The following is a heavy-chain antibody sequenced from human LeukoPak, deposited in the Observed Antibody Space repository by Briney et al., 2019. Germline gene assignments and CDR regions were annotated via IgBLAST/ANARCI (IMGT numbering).Heavy chain of an antibody. CDR1: GYSFTTYW. Sequence: GESLKISCMASGYSFTTYWIGWVRQVPGKGLEWVGIIYPADSTAKYSPSFQGQVTISVDKSISTAYLQWSRLEASDTAVFYCARHPKSGYTGYEPDYWGQGTLVTVSS. CDR3: ARHPKSGYTGYEPDY. CDR2: IYPADSTA. V-gene: IGHV5-51*01. D-gene: IGHD5-12*01. J-gene: IGHJ4*02.